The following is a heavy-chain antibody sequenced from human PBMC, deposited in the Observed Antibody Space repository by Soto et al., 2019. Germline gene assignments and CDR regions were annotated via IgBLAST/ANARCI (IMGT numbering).Heavy chain of an antibody. CDR1: GFRFSRYA. D-gene: IGHD2-8*02. CDR2: SSSDGGRT. J-gene: IGHJ2*01. CDR3: VSERVLISIRHRYFDL. Sequence: EERLSESGGGLIQPGGSLRLSCAASGFRFSRYALSWVRQAPGKGLEWVSESSSDGGRTSYPASVRGRFIVSRDRSKEILYLLMNKLTLEDTAVYCCVSERVLISIRHRYFDLWGRGTLVTVSS. V-gene: IGHV3-23*01.